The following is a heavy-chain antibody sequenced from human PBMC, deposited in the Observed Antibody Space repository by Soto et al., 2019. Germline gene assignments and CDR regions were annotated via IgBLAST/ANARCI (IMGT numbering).Heavy chain of an antibody. J-gene: IGHJ4*02. V-gene: IGHV4-31*03. CDR1: GGSISSGGYY. CDR2: IYYSGST. Sequence: QVQLQESGPGLVKPSQTLSLTCTVSGGSISSGGYYWSWIRQHPGKGLEWIGYIYYSGSTYYNPSLKSRVTISVDTSKNQFSLKLSSVTAADTTVYYCARKPLCSGGSCYSEDWGQGTLVTVSS. D-gene: IGHD2-15*01. CDR3: ARKPLCSGGSCYSED.